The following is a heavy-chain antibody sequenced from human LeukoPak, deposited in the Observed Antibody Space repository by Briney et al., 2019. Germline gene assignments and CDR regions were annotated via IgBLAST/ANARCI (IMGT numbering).Heavy chain of an antibody. CDR1: GGSFSGYY. CDR3: ARGLRYSYGYNY. V-gene: IGHV4-34*01. J-gene: IGHJ4*02. Sequence: PSETLSLTCAVYGGSFSGYYWSWIRQPPGKGLEWIGEINHSGSTNYNPSLKSRVTISVDKSKKQFSLKLSSVTAADTAVYYCARGLRYSYGYNYWGQGTLVTVSS. D-gene: IGHD5-18*01. CDR2: INHSGST.